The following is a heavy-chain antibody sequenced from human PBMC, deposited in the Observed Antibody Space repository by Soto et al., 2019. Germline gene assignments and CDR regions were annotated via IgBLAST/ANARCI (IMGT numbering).Heavy chain of an antibody. CDR3: EKEGRNSKFLDA. CDR2: IGSSGDSK. D-gene: IGHD6-13*01. J-gene: IGHJ5*02. Sequence: EVQLMESGGDLVQPGGSLRLSCAASGFTFSTFGMSWVRQAPGTGLEWVSSIGSSGDSKEYVDSVKGRFTTSRYSSKNTLYLYMHNLRAEDTVVYYCEKEGRNSKFLDAWGQRTLVTVSA. CDR1: GFTFSTFG. V-gene: IGHV3-23*01.